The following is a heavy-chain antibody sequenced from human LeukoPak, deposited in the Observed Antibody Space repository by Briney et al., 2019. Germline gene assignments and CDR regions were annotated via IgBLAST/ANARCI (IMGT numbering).Heavy chain of an antibody. V-gene: IGHV3-48*02. Sequence: GGSLRLSCAASGFTFSSYSRNWVRQAPGKGLEWVSYISPSSSDVFYADSVKGRFTISRDNAKNSLYLHMNSLRDEDTAVYYCARAAYSSSPDYWGQGTRVTVSS. CDR3: ARAAYSSSPDY. J-gene: IGHJ4*02. CDR2: ISPSSSDV. CDR1: GFTFSSYS. D-gene: IGHD6-13*01.